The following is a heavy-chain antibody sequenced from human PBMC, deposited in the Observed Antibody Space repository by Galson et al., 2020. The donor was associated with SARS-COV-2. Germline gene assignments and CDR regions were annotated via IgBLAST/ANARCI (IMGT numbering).Heavy chain of an antibody. CDR3: ARAPVLRYFDWLLRINWFDP. Sequence: ETSETLSLTCTVSGGSISSGGYYWSWIRQHPGKGLEWIGYIYYSGSTYYNPSPKSRVTISVDTSKNQFSLKLSSVTAADTAVYYCARAPVLRYFDWLLRINWFDPWGQGTLVTVSS. CDR1: GGSISSGGYY. J-gene: IGHJ5*02. CDR2: IYYSGST. V-gene: IGHV4-31*03. D-gene: IGHD3-9*01.